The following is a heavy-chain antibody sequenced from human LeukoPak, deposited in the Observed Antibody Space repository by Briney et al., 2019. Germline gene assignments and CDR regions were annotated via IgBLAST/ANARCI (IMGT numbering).Heavy chain of an antibody. Sequence: ASVKVSCKASGYTFTSYGISWVRQAPGQGLEWMGWISAYNGNTNYAQKLQGRVTMTTDTSTSTAYMELRSLRSDDTAVYYCARGSTTVTTSGYDAFDIWGQGTMVTVSS. V-gene: IGHV1-18*01. CDR1: GYTFTSYG. CDR2: ISAYNGNT. CDR3: ARGSTTVTTSGYDAFDI. J-gene: IGHJ3*02. D-gene: IGHD4-17*01.